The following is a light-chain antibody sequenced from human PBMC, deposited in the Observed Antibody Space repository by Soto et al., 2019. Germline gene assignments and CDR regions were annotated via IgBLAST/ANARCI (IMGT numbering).Light chain of an antibody. Sequence: EIMMTQSPATVSVSPGERVSLSCRASQRVSTNFAWYRQKPGQAPTLLIYGASTRATGIPARFSGSGSGTEFTLTITSLQSEDFAVYYCQQYNNWPYTFGQGTKLEIK. CDR3: QQYNNWPYT. CDR1: QRVSTN. V-gene: IGKV3-15*01. J-gene: IGKJ2*01. CDR2: GAS.